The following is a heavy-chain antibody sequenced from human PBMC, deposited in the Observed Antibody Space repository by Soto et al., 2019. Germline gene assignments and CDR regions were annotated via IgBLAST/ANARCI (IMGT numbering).Heavy chain of an antibody. J-gene: IGHJ5*02. CDR3: ARSGLALPYSASHWFDP. Sequence: GGSLRLSCVGSGFTFRSYSMNWVRQAPGKGLEWVSSITSISTYMYYADSVKGRFTISRDNAKNSLFLQMNSLRGEDTAVYYCARSGLALPYSASHWFDPWGHGTLVTVSS. CDR1: GFTFRSYS. D-gene: IGHD3-22*01. CDR2: ITSISTYM. V-gene: IGHV3-21*01.